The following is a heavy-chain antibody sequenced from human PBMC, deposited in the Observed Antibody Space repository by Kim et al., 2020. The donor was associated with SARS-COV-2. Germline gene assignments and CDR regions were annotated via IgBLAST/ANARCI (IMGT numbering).Heavy chain of an antibody. V-gene: IGHV4-34*01. J-gene: IGHJ6*02. CDR2: INHSGST. CDR3: ARSRGVLWFGELLWLDYGMDV. D-gene: IGHD3-10*01. CDR1: GGSFSGYY. Sequence: SETLSLTCAVYGGSFSGYYWSWIRQPPGKGLEWIGEINHSGSTNYNPSLKSRVTISVDTSKNQFSLKLSSVTAADTAVYYCARSRGVLWFGELLWLDYGMDVWGQGTTVTVSS.